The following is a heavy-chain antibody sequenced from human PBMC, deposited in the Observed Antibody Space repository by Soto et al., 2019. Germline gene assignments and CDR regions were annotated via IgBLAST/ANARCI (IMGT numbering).Heavy chain of an antibody. Sequence: GESLKISCKGSGYSFTSYWIGWVRQMPGKGLEWMGIIYPGDSDTRYSPSFQGQVTISADKSISTAYLQWSSLKASDTAMYYCARLGWDLAYYYGMDVWGQGTTVTVSS. V-gene: IGHV5-51*01. CDR1: GYSFTSYW. CDR3: ARLGWDLAYYYGMDV. D-gene: IGHD1-26*01. J-gene: IGHJ6*02. CDR2: IYPGDSDT.